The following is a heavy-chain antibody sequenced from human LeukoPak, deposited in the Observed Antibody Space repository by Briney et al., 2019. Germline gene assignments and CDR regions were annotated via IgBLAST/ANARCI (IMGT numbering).Heavy chain of an antibody. V-gene: IGHV4-59*08. CDR3: ARHSTSGGYNLAADY. D-gene: IGHD5-24*01. J-gene: IGHJ4*02. CDR1: GGSINNYY. CDR2: TYYSGST. Sequence: SETLSLTCTVSGGSINNYYWSWIQQPPGKGLEYIGYTYYSGSTNYNPSLKSRVTISVDTSKNQFSLKLSSVTAADTALYYCARHSTSGGYNLAADYWGQGTLVTVSS.